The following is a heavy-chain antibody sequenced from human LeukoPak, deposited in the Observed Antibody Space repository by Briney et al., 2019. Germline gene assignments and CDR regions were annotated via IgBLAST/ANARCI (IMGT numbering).Heavy chain of an antibody. CDR2: ISGSGGST. J-gene: IGHJ4*02. Sequence: PGGSLRLSCAASGFSFSGYGMHWVRQAPGKGLEWVSAISGSGGSTYYADSVKGRFTISRDNSRNTLCLQMNSLRAEDTAVYYCASDIVVVPAAIHRDYWGQGTLVTVSS. D-gene: IGHD2-2*02. CDR3: ASDIVVVPAAIHRDY. CDR1: GFSFSGYG. V-gene: IGHV3-NL1*01.